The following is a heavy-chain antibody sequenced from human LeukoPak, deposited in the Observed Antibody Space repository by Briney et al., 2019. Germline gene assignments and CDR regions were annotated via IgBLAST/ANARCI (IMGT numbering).Heavy chain of an antibody. CDR3: LVNYGSGSYYNPLDGMDV. J-gene: IGHJ6*02. CDR1: GGSISSNY. D-gene: IGHD3-10*01. V-gene: IGHV4-4*07. Sequence: SETLSLTCTVSGGSISSNYWTWIRQPAGKGLEWIGRIYTSGSTNYNPSLKSRVTMSVDTSKNQFSLKLSSVTAADTAVYYCLVNYGSGSYYNPLDGMDVWGQGTTVTVSS. CDR2: IYTSGST.